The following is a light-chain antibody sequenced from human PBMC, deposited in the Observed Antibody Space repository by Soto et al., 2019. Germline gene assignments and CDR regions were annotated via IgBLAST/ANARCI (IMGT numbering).Light chain of an antibody. V-gene: IGKV3-20*01. CDR1: QSVSSSF. J-gene: IGKJ4*02. CDR3: QQCGTSPPT. Sequence: EIVLTQSPGTLSLSPGERATLSCRASQSVSSSFLAWYQQKPGQAPRLLIYGASSRATGIPDRFSGSESGTDFTLTISRLEPEDFAVYYCQQCGTSPPTFGGGTKVDIK. CDR2: GAS.